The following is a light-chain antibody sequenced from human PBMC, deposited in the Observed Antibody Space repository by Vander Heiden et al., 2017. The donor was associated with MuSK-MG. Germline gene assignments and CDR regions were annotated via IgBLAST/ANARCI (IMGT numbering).Light chain of an antibody. V-gene: IGKV1-39*01. CDR3: QQSYWTPLT. CDR2: GAS. Sequence: ISSYVKWYQQKPEKAPKLVIDGASNLQSGVPSRISGGGARTDFTLSISSLQPEDFATYYWQQSYWTPLTFGGGTKVEIK. J-gene: IGKJ4*01. CDR1: ISSY.